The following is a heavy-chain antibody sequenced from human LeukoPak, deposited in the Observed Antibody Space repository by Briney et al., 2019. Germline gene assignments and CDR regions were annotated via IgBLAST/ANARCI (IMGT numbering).Heavy chain of an antibody. J-gene: IGHJ4*02. CDR3: ARDDYYDSSGPVFDY. CDR2: IIPIFGTA. D-gene: IGHD3-22*01. V-gene: IGHV1-69*13. CDR1: GGTFSSYA. Sequence: SVKVSCKASGGTFSSYAISWVRQAPGQGLEWMGGIIPIFGTANYAQKFQGRVTITADESTSTAYTELSSLRSEDTAVYYCARDDYYDSSGPVFDYWGQGTLVTVSS.